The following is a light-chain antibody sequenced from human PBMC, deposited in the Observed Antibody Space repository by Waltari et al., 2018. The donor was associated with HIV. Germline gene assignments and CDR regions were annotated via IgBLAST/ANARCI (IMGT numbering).Light chain of an antibody. CDR1: QDISNY. CDR2: DAS. J-gene: IGKJ5*01. Sequence: DIQMTQSPSSLSASVGDRVTITCQASQDISNYLNWYQQKPGKAPKLLIYDASNLETGVPARFSGSGSGTDFTFTTSSLQPEDIATYYCQQYDNLGGPITFGQGTRLEIK. V-gene: IGKV1-33*01. CDR3: QQYDNLGGPIT.